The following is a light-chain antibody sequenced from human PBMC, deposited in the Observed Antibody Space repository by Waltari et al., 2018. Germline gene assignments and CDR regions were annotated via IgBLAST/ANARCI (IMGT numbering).Light chain of an antibody. CDR1: SSNIGSPYN. Sequence: QSVLTQPPSVSGAPGQRVTISCTGSSSNIGSPYNLHWYQQVPGRAPKLLIYDDSHRPSGVPDRFSGSKSGNSASLAITGLQAEDEAEYFCQSYDSGLNGLFFGGGTKVTVL. CDR2: DDS. CDR3: QSYDSGLNGLF. V-gene: IGLV1-40*01. J-gene: IGLJ2*01.